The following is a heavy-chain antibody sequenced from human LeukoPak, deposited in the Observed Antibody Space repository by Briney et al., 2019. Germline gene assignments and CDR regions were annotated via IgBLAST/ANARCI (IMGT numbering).Heavy chain of an antibody. CDR3: ARDYCDSSGYSTPDY. J-gene: IGHJ4*02. CDR2: ISYDGSNK. CDR1: GFTFSSYA. Sequence: GGSLRLSCAASGFTFSSYAMHWVRQAPGKGLEWVAVISYDGSNKYYADSVKGRFTISRDDSKNTLYLQMNSLRAEDTAVYYCARDYCDSSGYSTPDYWGQGTLVTVSS. V-gene: IGHV3-30-3*01. D-gene: IGHD3-22*01.